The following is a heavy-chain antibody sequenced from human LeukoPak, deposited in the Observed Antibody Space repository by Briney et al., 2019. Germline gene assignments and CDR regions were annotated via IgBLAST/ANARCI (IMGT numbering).Heavy chain of an antibody. CDR2: IYYSGST. J-gene: IGHJ5*02. CDR3: ARPGIAAAGTS. V-gene: IGHV4-39*01. Sequence: SETLSLTCTVSGGSISSSSYYWGWIRQPPGKGLEWIGSIYYSGSTYYNPSLKSRVTISVDTSKNQFSLKLSSVTAADTAVYYCARPGIAAAGTSWGQGTLVTVSS. D-gene: IGHD6-13*01. CDR1: GGSISSSSYY.